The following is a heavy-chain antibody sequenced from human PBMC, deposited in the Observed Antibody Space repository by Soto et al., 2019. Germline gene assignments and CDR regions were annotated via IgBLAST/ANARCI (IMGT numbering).Heavy chain of an antibody. CDR1: GLPFSGFY. D-gene: IGHD6-13*01. V-gene: IGHV3-11*01. CDR3: AKKGYSSSWYGIDY. J-gene: IGHJ4*02. Sequence: GGSLRLCCAASGLPFSGFYMSWIRQAPGKGLEWVSYISSGGGTIFYADSVKGRFTISRDNAKNSLYLQMNSLRAEDTAVYYCAKKGYSSSWYGIDYWGQGTLVTVSS. CDR2: ISSGGGTI.